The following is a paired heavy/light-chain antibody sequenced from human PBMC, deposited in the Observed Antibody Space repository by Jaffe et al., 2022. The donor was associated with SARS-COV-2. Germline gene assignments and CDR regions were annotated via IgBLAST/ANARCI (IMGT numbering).Heavy chain of an antibody. J-gene: IGHJ5*02. CDR1: GGSISSGGYY. CDR3: ARERVVVSPFWGQLQNWFDP. D-gene: IGHD3-22*01. CDR2: IYYSGST. Sequence: QVQLQESGPGLVKPSQTLSLTCTVSGGSISSGGYYWSWIRQHPGKGLEWIGYIYYSGSTYYNPSLKSRVTISVDTSKNQFSLKLSSVTAADTAVYYCARERVVVSPFWGQLQNWFDPWGQGTLVTVSS. V-gene: IGHV4-31*03.
Light chain of an antibody. CDR2: EVS. J-gene: IGLJ2*01. CDR1: SSDVGGYNY. Sequence: QSALTQPPSASGSPGQSVIISCTGTSSDVGGYNYVSWYQQHPGKAPKLIIYEVSKRPSGVPDRFSGSKSGNTASLTVSGLQAEDEADYYCSSHAGSNVEFGGGTKLTVL. V-gene: IGLV2-8*01. CDR3: SSHAGSNVE.